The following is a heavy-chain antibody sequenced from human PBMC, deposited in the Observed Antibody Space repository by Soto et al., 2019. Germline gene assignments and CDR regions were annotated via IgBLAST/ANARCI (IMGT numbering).Heavy chain of an antibody. CDR1: GFTFSSYP. CDR2: MSYDGGRS. D-gene: IGHD3-10*01. V-gene: IGHV3-30*04. CDR3: AVPGEGRTNRDRGRGSGA. J-gene: IGHJ4*02. Sequence: QVQLVESGGGVVQPGKSLRLSCAASGFTFSSYPLYWVRQAPGKGLKWVADMSYDGGRSHYADSVKGRFTISRDNSKKTLYLQMDSLRVEDPAVYYCAVPGEGRTNRDRGRGSGAWGQGTQVTVSS.